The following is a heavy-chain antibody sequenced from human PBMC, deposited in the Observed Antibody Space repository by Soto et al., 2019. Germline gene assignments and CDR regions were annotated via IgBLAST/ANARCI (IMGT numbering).Heavy chain of an antibody. Sequence: PSETLSLTCTVSGGSITSGGYYWSWIRQHPGKGLEWLGYIYDSGRTFYNPSLKSRITFSVDTSKNQFSLKLCSLTVADTAVYFWAREQAGYFYGIDYWGQGTLVTVSS. CDR3: AREQAGYFYGIDY. J-gene: IGHJ4*02. D-gene: IGHD3-10*01. V-gene: IGHV4-31*03. CDR2: IYDSGRT. CDR1: GGSITSGGYY.